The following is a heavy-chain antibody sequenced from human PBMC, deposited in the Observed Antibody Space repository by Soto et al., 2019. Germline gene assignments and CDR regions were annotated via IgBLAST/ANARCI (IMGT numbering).Heavy chain of an antibody. CDR3: ARDIGSYAYGEGY. CDR1: GGSVSSESHY. Sequence: KPSETLSLTCTVSGGSVSSESHYWSWIRQPAGKGLEWIGRVYSSGTTDYNPSLNSRATLSVETSKNQFSLKLSSVTAADTAVYYCARDIGSYAYGEGYWGQGIQVTVSS. CDR2: VYSSGTT. J-gene: IGHJ4*02. V-gene: IGHV4-61*10. D-gene: IGHD2-15*01.